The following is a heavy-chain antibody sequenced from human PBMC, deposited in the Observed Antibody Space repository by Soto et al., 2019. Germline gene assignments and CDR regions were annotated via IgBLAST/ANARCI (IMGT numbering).Heavy chain of an antibody. J-gene: IGHJ6*02. Sequence: RASVKVSCKASGGTFSSYAISWVRQAPGQGLEWMGGIIPIFGTANYAQKFQGRVTITADESTSTAYMELSSLRSEDTAVYYCARGDWNVEAGPYYYGMDVWGQGTTVTVSS. CDR2: IIPIFGTA. CDR3: ARGDWNVEAGPYYYGMDV. D-gene: IGHD1-1*01. V-gene: IGHV1-69*13. CDR1: GGTFSSYA.